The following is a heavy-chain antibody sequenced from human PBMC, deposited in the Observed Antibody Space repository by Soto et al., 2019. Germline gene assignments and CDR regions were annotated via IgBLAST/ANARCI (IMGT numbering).Heavy chain of an antibody. CDR1: GGTFSSYA. CDR3: ARARYEYSSLGGFDY. CDR2: IIPIFGTA. D-gene: IGHD6-6*01. V-gene: IGHV1-69*01. J-gene: IGHJ4*02. Sequence: QVQLVQSGAEVKKPGSSVKVSCKASGGTFSSYAISWVRQAPGQGLEWMGGIIPIFGTANYAQKFQGRVTITADESTSTANMELSSLRSEVTAVYYCARARYEYSSLGGFDYWGQGTLVTVSS.